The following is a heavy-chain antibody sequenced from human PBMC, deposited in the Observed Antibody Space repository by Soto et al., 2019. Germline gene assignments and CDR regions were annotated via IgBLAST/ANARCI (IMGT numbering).Heavy chain of an antibody. CDR1: GYIFSTHG. Sequence: QVQLEQSGAEVKKSGASVKVSCKASGYIFSTHGINWVRQAPGQGLEWMGWINPYNGKTNYAQKFQGRVTMTTETSQKTDYKERRSLRFDDTAVYNCARVQIVVVVGGIPAVYWDQGTLVTVS. J-gene: IGHJ4*02. CDR2: INPYNGKT. CDR3: ARVQIVVVVGGIPAVY. V-gene: IGHV1-18*01. D-gene: IGHD2-15*01.